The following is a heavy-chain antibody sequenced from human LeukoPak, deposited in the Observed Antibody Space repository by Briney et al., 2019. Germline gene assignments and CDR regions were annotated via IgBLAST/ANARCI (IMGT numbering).Heavy chain of an antibody. D-gene: IGHD3-22*01. CDR1: GFTFGSYT. J-gene: IGHJ4*02. CDR3: AKTMIVSLGGLDY. CDR2: ITGTGGST. V-gene: IGHV3-23*01. Sequence: PGGSLRLSCAASGFTFGSYTVSWVRQAPGKGLEWVSGITGTGGSTYYADSVKGRFTISRDNSKNTLYLQMNRLRAEDTAVYHCAKTMIVSLGGLDYWGQGTLVTVSS.